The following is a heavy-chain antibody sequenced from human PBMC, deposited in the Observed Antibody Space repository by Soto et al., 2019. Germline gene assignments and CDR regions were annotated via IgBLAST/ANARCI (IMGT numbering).Heavy chain of an antibody. CDR3: AKDRVKSGVGEVDY. Sequence: TGGSLRLSCAASGFTFSTHGIHWVRQAPGKGMEWVAVVSYDGSNKYYGDSVKGRFTISRDNSKNSLYLQMNSLRTEDTAVYYCAKDRVKSGVGEVDYWGQGTLVTVSS. V-gene: IGHV3-30*18. CDR1: GFTFSTHG. D-gene: IGHD3-16*01. J-gene: IGHJ4*02. CDR2: VSYDGSNK.